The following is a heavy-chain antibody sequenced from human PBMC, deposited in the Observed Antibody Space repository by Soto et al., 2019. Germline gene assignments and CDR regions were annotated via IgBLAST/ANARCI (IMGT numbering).Heavy chain of an antibody. CDR3: ARNGQGYYSGGSCGNSMDV. J-gene: IGHJ6*02. CDR2: INAGNGNT. V-gene: IGHV1-3*01. CDR1: GYTFTSYS. Sequence: QVQLVQSGAEVKKPGASVKVSCKASGYTFTSYSMHWVRQAPGQRLEWMGWINAGNGNTKYSQKFQGRVTITRDTSERTAYMELSSLRSEDTAVYDCARNGQGYYSGGSCGNSMDVWGQGTTVTVSS. D-gene: IGHD2-15*01.